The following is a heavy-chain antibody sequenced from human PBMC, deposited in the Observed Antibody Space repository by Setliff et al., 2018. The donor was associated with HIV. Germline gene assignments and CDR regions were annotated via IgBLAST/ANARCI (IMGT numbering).Heavy chain of an antibody. V-gene: IGHV1-8*01. CDR3: ARTRSGGSSVYYYYYMDV. D-gene: IGHD2-15*01. Sequence: ASVKVSCKASGYTSTSYDINWVRQATGQGLEWMGWMNPDSGNTDSAQNFQGRLTITWNTSISTAYMELGSLGFDDTAVYFCARTRSGGSSVYYYYYMDVWGQGTAVTV. CDR2: MNPDSGNT. J-gene: IGHJ6*03. CDR1: GYTSTSYD.